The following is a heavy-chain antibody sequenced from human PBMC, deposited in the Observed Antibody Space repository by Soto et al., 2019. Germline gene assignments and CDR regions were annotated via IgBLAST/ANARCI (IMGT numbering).Heavy chain of an antibody. D-gene: IGHD3-10*01. Sequence: ASVKVCCKASGYIFSANYIHWVRQAPGQGLEWLGWINPDSGATSYAQKCLGRVTMSADTSASTAYMDLARLKSDDTAVYYCVRPHALGFSNCLDPWGRGTMVTVSS. CDR3: VRPHALGFSNCLDP. J-gene: IGHJ5*02. CDR2: INPDSGAT. V-gene: IGHV1-2*02. CDR1: GYIFSANY.